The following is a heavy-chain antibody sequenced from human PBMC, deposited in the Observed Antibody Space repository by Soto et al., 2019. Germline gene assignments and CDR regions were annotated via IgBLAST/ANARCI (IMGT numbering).Heavy chain of an antibody. CDR2: IFHSGNS. J-gene: IGHJ6*02. Sequence: SETLSLTCAVSGSSMSGFYWGWVRQPPGKGLEWIGSIFHSGNSYYNPSLKSRVILSVDTSKNQFSLNLTAAIAADPAVYYCAREDDGMDVWRQRTPVTVSS. CDR1: GSSMSGFY. CDR3: AREDDGMDV. V-gene: IGHV4-38-2*02.